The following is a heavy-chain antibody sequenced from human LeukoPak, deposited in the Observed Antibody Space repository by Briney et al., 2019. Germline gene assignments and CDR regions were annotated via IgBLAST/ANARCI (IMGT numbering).Heavy chain of an antibody. CDR2: ISGNGNTI. D-gene: IGHD1-26*01. CDR3: ARPSLNTGSYFDY. V-gene: IGHV3-48*03. CDR1: GFTFSNYE. Sequence: GGSLRLSCAASGFTFSNYEMNWVRQAPGKGLEWLSYISGNGNTIYYADSVKGRFTISRDNAKNSLYLQMNSLRAEDTAVYYCARPSLNTGSYFDYWGQGILVSVSS. J-gene: IGHJ4*02.